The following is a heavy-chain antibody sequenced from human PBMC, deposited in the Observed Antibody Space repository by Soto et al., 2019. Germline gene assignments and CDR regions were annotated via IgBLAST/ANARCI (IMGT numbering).Heavy chain of an antibody. J-gene: IGHJ6*02. CDR1: GGSISSYY. D-gene: IGHD1-1*01. V-gene: IGHV4-59*01. Sequence: QVQLQESGPGLVKPSETLSLTCNVSGGSISSYYWSWIRQSPGKGLEWIGYIYYSGSTNYNPSLKSRLTMSVDTSKNQFSLMLSSVTAAATAVYYCARHQRIGGLDVWGQGTTVTVSS. CDR3: ARHQRIGGLDV. CDR2: IYYSGST.